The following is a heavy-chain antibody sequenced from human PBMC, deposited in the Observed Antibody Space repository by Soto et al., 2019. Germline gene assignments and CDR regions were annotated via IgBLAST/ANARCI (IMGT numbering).Heavy chain of an antibody. CDR1: GFTFDDYA. CDR2: ISWNSGSI. Sequence: GGSLRLSCAASGFTFDDYAMHWVRQAPGKGLEWVSGISWNSGSIGYADSVKGRFTISRDNAKNSLYLQMNSLRAEDTALYYCAKDLFRLGYCSSTSCYAEVLFVGSFDYWGQGTLVTVSS. D-gene: IGHD2-2*01. CDR3: AKDLFRLGYCSSTSCYAEVLFVGSFDY. J-gene: IGHJ4*02. V-gene: IGHV3-9*01.